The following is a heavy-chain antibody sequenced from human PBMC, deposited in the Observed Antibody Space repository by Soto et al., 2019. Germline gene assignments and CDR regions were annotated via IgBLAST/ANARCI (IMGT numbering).Heavy chain of an antibody. V-gene: IGHV3-53*04. CDR2: IYSGGST. J-gene: IGHJ6*03. CDR3: AREGVTMVRGVITYYYYYMDV. Sequence: GGSLRLSCAASGFTVSSNYMSWVRQAPGKGLEWVSVIYSGGSTYYADSVKGRFTISRHNSKNTLYLQMNSLRAEDTAVYYCAREGVTMVRGVITYYYYYMDVWGKGTTVTVSS. CDR1: GFTVSSNY. D-gene: IGHD3-10*01.